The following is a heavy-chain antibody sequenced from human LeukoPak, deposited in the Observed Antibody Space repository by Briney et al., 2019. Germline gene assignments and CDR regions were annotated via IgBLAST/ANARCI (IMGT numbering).Heavy chain of an antibody. CDR2: ISAYNGNT. V-gene: IGHV1-18*01. CDR3: AGDSPTSSPYYYDSRPYYYGMDV. D-gene: IGHD3-22*01. CDR1: GYTFTSYG. J-gene: IGHJ6*02. Sequence: ASVKVSCKASGYTFTSYGISWVRQAPGQGLEWMGWISAYNGNTNYAQKLQGRVTMTTDTSTSTAYMELRSLRPDDTAVYYCAGDSPTSSPYYYDSRPYYYGMDVRGQGTTVTVSS.